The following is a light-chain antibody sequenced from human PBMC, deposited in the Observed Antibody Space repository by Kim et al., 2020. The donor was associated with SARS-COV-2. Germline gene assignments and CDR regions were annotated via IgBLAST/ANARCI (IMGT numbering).Light chain of an antibody. Sequence: SVSPGERATLSCRARQSVSSNLALYQQKPGQAPRLLIYGASTRAAGIPARFSGSGSGTEFTLTISSLQSEDFAVYYCQQYNNWLTFGGGTKVDIK. CDR3: QQYNNWLT. V-gene: IGKV3-15*01. J-gene: IGKJ4*01. CDR1: QSVSSN. CDR2: GAS.